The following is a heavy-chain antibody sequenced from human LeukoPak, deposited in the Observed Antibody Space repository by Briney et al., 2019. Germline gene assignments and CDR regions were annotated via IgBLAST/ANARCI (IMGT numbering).Heavy chain of an antibody. D-gene: IGHD6-6*01. CDR3: ARLTISSIAARHNYYYYMDV. Sequence: ASVKVSCKASGYTFTGYYMHWVRQAPGQGLEWMGWINPNSGGTNYAQKFQGGVTMTRDTSISTAYMELSRLRSDDTAVYYCARLTISSIAARHNYYYYMDVWGKGTTVTVSS. J-gene: IGHJ6*03. V-gene: IGHV1-2*02. CDR1: GYTFTGYY. CDR2: INPNSGGT.